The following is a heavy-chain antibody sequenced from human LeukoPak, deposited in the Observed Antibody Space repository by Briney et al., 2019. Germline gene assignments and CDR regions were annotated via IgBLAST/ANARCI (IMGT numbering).Heavy chain of an antibody. CDR2: IYHSGST. Sequence: PSGTLSLTCAVSGGSIRSSNWWSWVRQPPGKGLEWIGEIYHSGSTNYNPSLKSRVTISVDKSKNQFSLKLSSVTAADTAVYYCARLTYSSSWYFDYWGQGTLVTVSS. V-gene: IGHV4-4*02. CDR3: ARLTYSSSWYFDY. D-gene: IGHD6-13*01. CDR1: GGSIRSSNW. J-gene: IGHJ4*02.